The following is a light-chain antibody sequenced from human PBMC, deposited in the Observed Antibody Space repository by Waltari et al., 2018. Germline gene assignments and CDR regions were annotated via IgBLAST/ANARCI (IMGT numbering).Light chain of an antibody. J-gene: IGLJ3*02. CDR3: AAWDDSLSVNWV. V-gene: IGLV1-47*01. CDR2: RSN. Sequence: HSVLTQPPSASGTRRQRVPISCSGCSSNIGQSHVYWYQQLPGTAPKLLIYRSNQRPSGFPDRFSGSESGASASLAISGLRSEDEADYYCAAWDDSLSVNWVFGGGTKLTVL. CDR1: SSNIGQSH.